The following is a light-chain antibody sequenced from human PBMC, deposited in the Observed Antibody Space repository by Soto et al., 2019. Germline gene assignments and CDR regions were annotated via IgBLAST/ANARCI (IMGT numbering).Light chain of an antibody. CDR2: GAS. J-gene: IGKJ1*01. CDR1: QRLSSN. CDR3: QQYINWPRT. Sequence: EIVLTQSPVTLSVSPGERVTLSCMASQRLSSNLAWYQQRPGQAPRLLIYGASIRATDIPARFIGSGSGTECTLTISSLQSEDVAVYYCQQYINWPRTFGQGTKVDIK. V-gene: IGKV3-15*01.